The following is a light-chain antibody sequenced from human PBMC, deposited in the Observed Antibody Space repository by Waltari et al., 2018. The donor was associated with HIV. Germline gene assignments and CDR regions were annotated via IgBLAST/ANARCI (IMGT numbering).Light chain of an antibody. CDR2: EVT. Sequence: QSALTQPASVSGSPGQSITISCTGTRNDIGTYNYVSWYQQHPGNVPKLLIYEVTKRPSGVSNRFPGSNSGNTASLTISGLQAEDEAAYYCCSYTSTTTSILFAGWTKLTVL. CDR1: RNDIGTYNY. V-gene: IGLV2-14*01. CDR3: CSYTSTTTSIL. J-gene: IGLJ2*01.